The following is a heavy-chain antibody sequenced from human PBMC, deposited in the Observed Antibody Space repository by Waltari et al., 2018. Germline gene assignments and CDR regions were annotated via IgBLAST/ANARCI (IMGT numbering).Heavy chain of an antibody. Sequence: QVQLVQSGAEVKKPGASVKVSCKASGYTFTGYYMHWVRQDPGQGLEWMGWINPNSGGTNYAQKFQGRVTMTRDTSISTAYMELSRLRSDDTAVYYCARAGYSYGYGYYYYYMDVWGKGTTVTISS. V-gene: IGHV1-2*02. J-gene: IGHJ6*03. CDR3: ARAGYSYGYGYYYYYMDV. D-gene: IGHD5-18*01. CDR2: INPNSGGT. CDR1: GYTFTGYY.